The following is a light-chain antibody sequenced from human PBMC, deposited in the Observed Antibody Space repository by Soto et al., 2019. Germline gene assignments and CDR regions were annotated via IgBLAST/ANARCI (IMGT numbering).Light chain of an antibody. J-gene: IGLJ1*01. CDR3: SSYTSSSTYV. V-gene: IGLV2-14*01. CDR2: EVS. CDR1: SSDVGGYNY. Sequence: LTQPASLSGSPGQSITISCTGTSSDVGGYNYVSWYQQHPGKAPKLMIYEVSNRPSGVSNRFSGSKSGNTASLTISGLQAEDEADYYCSSYTSSSTYVFGTGTKVTVL.